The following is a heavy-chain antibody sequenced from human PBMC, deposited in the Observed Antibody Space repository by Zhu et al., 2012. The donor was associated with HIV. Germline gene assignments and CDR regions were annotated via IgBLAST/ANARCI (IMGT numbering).Heavy chain of an antibody. CDR1: GGSMSSHY. CDR3: ARSVKGQLVFDS. Sequence: QVQLQESGPQLVKPSETLSLTCTVSGGSMSSHYWNWVRQPPGKGLQWIGYMYSSGSTKYNSSLKSRVAISLDMSKNQFSLTLSSVTTADTAVYYCARSVKGQLVFDSWGQGALVTVSS. CDR2: MYSSGST. V-gene: IGHV4-59*11. J-gene: IGHJ4*02. D-gene: IGHD1-1*01.